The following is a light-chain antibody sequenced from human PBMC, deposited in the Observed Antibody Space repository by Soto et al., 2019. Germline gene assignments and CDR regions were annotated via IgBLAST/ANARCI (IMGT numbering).Light chain of an antibody. CDR2: AAS. V-gene: IGKV1-39*01. Sequence: DIQMTQSPSSLSASVGDRVTITCRASQSISTYLNWYQQKAGLAPKLLIYAASSLQSEVPSRFSGSGSGTDFTLTISSLQPEDFATYHCQQPSRTPPTFGQGTKVESK. CDR1: QSISTY. J-gene: IGKJ1*01. CDR3: QQPSRTPPT.